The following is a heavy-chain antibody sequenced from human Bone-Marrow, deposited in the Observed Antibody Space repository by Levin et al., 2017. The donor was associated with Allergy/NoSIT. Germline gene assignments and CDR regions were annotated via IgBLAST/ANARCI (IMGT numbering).Heavy chain of an antibody. J-gene: IGHJ6*02. CDR2: IDWEDDK. Sequence: TLSLTYNFSGFSLNARGMCVSWIRQPPGKALEWLAHIDWEDDKHYSTSLKTRLAISKDTSKNQVVLRMTNMDPADTATYYCARTAYSTGNYGMDVWGPGTSVTVSS. D-gene: IGHD1-14*01. CDR1: GFSLNARGMC. V-gene: IGHV2-70*01. CDR3: ARTAYSTGNYGMDV.